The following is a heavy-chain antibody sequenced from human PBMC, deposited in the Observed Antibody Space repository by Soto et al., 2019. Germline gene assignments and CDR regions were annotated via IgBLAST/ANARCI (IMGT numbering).Heavy chain of an antibody. CDR2: TNPNRGNT. Sequence: APVKVSCKPCGYTFTRYDINWVSTARGQGLEWMGCTNPNRGNTGYAQKFQGSVTMPRNTSISTAYMELSSLRSEDTAVYYCARGHFRYWSGYYFDYWGQGTLVTVSS. V-gene: IGHV1-8*01. D-gene: IGHD3-3*01. CDR1: GYTFTRYD. CDR3: ARGHFRYWSGYYFDY. J-gene: IGHJ4*02.